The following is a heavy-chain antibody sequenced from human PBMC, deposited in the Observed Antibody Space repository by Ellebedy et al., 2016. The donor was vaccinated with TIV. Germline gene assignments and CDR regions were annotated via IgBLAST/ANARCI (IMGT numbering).Heavy chain of an antibody. J-gene: IGHJ4*02. D-gene: IGHD3-10*01. Sequence: GESLKISXAASGFTFSTCAMSWVRQAPGKGLEWVSAISTGGGSTHYADSVKGRFTISRDNFKNTQYLQMDSLRAEDTAVYYCARAGSYLSEAVFYWGQGTLVTVSS. V-gene: IGHV3-23*01. CDR3: ARAGSYLSEAVFY. CDR2: ISTGGGST. CDR1: GFTFSTCA.